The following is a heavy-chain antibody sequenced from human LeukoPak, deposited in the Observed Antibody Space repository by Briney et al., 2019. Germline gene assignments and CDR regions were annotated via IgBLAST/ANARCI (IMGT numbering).Heavy chain of an antibody. V-gene: IGHV1-46*01. Sequence: ASVKVSCKESGYTFTSNYMHWVRQAPGQGLEWMGIIDPSGGSTSYAQKFQGRVTMTRDTSTSTVYMELSSLRSEDTAVYYCARVKLMVRAHDAFDIWGQGTMVTVSS. J-gene: IGHJ3*02. D-gene: IGHD3-10*01. CDR1: GYTFTSNY. CDR3: ARVKLMVRAHDAFDI. CDR2: IDPSGGST.